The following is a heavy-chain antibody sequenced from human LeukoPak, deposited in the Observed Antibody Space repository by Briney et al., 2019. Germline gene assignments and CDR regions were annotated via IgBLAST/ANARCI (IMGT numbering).Heavy chain of an antibody. J-gene: IGHJ4*02. Sequence: RASVKVSCKVSGYTLTELSMHWVRQAPGKGLEWMGGFDPEDGETIYAQKFQGRVTMTEDTSTDTAYMELSSLRSEDTAVCYCATGELDAHHFDYWGQGTLVTVSS. CDR1: GYTLTELS. CDR2: FDPEDGET. CDR3: ATGELDAHHFDY. V-gene: IGHV1-24*01. D-gene: IGHD1-1*01.